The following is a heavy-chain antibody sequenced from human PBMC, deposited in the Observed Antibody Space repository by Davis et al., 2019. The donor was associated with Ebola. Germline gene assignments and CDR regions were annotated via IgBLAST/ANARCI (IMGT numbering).Heavy chain of an antibody. CDR2: IYYSGST. J-gene: IGHJ6*04. Sequence: MPGGSLRLSCTVSGGSISSYYWSWIRQPPGKGLEWIGYIYYSGSTNYNPSLKSRVTISVDTSKNQFSLKLSSVTAADTAVYYCARVKKLFGELLYYYYGMDVWGKGTTVTVSS. D-gene: IGHD3-10*02. CDR1: GGSISSYY. V-gene: IGHV4-59*01. CDR3: ARVKKLFGELLYYYYGMDV.